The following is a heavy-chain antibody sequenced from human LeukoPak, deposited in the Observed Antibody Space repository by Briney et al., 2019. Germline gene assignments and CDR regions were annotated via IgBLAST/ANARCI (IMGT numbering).Heavy chain of an antibody. V-gene: IGHV1-2*02. D-gene: IGHD4-23*01. Sequence: ASVKVSCKASGYTFTGYYMHWVRQAPGQGLEWMGWINPNSGGTNYAQKFQGRVTMTRDTFINTAYMDLSRLRSDDTAVYYCASDYGGNSGSYYFDYWGQGTLVTVSS. CDR3: ASDYGGNSGSYYFDY. CDR2: INPNSGGT. J-gene: IGHJ4*02. CDR1: GYTFTGYY.